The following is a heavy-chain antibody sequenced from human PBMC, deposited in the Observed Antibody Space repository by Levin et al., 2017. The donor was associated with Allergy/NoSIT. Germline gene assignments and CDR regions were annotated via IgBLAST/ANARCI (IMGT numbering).Heavy chain of an antibody. CDR1: GGSISSGDYY. CDR2: IYYSGST. D-gene: IGHD3-3*01. CDR3: ARAPWGGYYDFWRPLARFDP. Sequence: SETLSLTCTVSGGSISSGDYYWSWIRQPPGKGLEWIGYIYYSGSTYYNPSLKSRVTISVDTSKNQFSLKLSSVTAADTAVYYCARAPWGGYYDFWRPLARFDPWGQGTLVTVSS. J-gene: IGHJ5*02. V-gene: IGHV4-30-4*01.